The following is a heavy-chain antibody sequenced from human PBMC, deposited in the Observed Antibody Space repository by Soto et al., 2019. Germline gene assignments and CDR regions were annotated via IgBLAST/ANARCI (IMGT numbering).Heavy chain of an antibody. V-gene: IGHV3-9*01. CDR2: INWNSAVI. Sequence: GGSLRLSCAVSGFTFDDYAMHWVRRAPGGGLEWVSGINWNSAVIGYADSVKGRFTISRDNAKNTLYLQMTSLRSEDTALYYCARGPSVTAIGRADHWGQGTQVTVSS. D-gene: IGHD5-18*01. J-gene: IGHJ4*02. CDR3: ARGPSVTAIGRADH. CDR1: GFTFDDYA.